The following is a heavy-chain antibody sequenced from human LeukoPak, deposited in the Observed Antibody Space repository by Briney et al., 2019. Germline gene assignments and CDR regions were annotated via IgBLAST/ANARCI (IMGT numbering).Heavy chain of an antibody. CDR1: GYTFTGYY. Sequence: GASVKVSCKASGYTFTGYYMHWVRQAPGQGLEWMGWINPNSGGTNYAQKFRGRVTMTRDTSISTAYMELSRLRSDDTAVYYCARDPSGYCSSTSCPPRYYFDYWGQGTLVTVSS. J-gene: IGHJ4*02. V-gene: IGHV1-2*02. CDR2: INPNSGGT. CDR3: ARDPSGYCSSTSCPPRYYFDY. D-gene: IGHD2-2*01.